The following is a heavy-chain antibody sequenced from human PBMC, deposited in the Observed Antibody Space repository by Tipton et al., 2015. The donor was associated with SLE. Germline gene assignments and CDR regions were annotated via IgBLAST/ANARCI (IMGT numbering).Heavy chain of an antibody. Sequence: TLSLTCTVSGGSISSYYWSWIRQPPGKGLEWIGYIYYSGSTNYNPSLKSRVTISVDTSKNQFSLKLSSVTAADTAVYYCARRAATSFYYYGMGVWGQGTTVTVSS. J-gene: IGHJ6*02. CDR2: IYYSGST. CDR3: ARRAATSFYYYGMGV. D-gene: IGHD6-25*01. CDR1: GGSISSYY. V-gene: IGHV4-59*08.